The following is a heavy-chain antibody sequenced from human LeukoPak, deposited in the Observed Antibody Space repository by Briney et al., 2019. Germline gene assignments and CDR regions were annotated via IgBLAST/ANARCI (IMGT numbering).Heavy chain of an antibody. V-gene: IGHV3-43*01. D-gene: IGHD6-13*01. CDR1: GFAFDDYT. CDR2: INWDGTGT. Sequence: SGGSLRLSCAASGFAFDDYTMHWVRHPPGRGLEWVSLINWDGTGTHYADSVMGRFTIFRDNSKNSLYLQMNSLRTEDTALYYCAKAVRSSSSWFDYWGLGTLVTVSS. CDR3: AKAVRSSSSWFDY. J-gene: IGHJ4*02.